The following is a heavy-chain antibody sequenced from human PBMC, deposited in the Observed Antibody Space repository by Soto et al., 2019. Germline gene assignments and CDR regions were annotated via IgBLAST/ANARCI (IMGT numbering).Heavy chain of an antibody. CDR3: VRDGLDYYDTERLYFHK. V-gene: IGHV3-21*01. CDR1: GFNFITYS. CDR2: ISSSAIYI. D-gene: IGHD3-22*01. J-gene: IGHJ4*02. Sequence: PGGSLRLSCAVSGFNFITYSLSWVRQAPGKGLEWVASISSSAIYIDYADSVKGRFTISRDNANNSLYLQMNSLRAEDTATYYCVRDGLDYYDTERLYFHKWGQGTLVTVSS.